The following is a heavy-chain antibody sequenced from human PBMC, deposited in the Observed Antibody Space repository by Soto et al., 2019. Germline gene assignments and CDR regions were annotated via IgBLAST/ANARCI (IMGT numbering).Heavy chain of an antibody. CDR2: ISSRSSTI. Sequence: EVQLVESGGGLVQPGGSLRLSCAASGFTFSSYSMNWVRQAPGKGLEWVSYISSRSSTIYYADSVKGRFTISRDNANTSLYLQMNSLTDEDTAVYYCARDRLRLHPWGQGTLVTVSS. V-gene: IGHV3-48*02. CDR3: ARDRLRLHP. J-gene: IGHJ5*02. CDR1: GFTFSSYS.